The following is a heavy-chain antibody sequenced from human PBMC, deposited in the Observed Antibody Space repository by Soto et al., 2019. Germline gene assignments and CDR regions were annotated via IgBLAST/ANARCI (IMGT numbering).Heavy chain of an antibody. CDR3: ARFQGSGAYLDY. CDR2: MNSDGSST. CDR1: GFTFTNYW. V-gene: IGHV3-74*01. Sequence: EVQLVESGGGLVQPGGSLRLSCAASGFTFTNYWMHWVRQAPGKGLVWVSRMNSDGSSTSYADSVKGRFTISRDNAKNTLFLQMNSLRAEDTAVFYCARFQGSGAYLDYWGQGTLVTVSS. D-gene: IGHD4-17*01. J-gene: IGHJ4*02.